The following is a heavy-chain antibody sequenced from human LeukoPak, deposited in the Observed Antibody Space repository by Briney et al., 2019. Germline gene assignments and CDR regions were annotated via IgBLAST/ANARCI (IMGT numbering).Heavy chain of an antibody. D-gene: IGHD7-27*01. CDR2: IYYSGST. J-gene: IGHJ5*02. CDR3: VGAVILGGGFDP. V-gene: IGHV4-39*07. CDR1: GGSISSSSYY. Sequence: SETLSLTCTVSGGSISSSSYYWGWIRQSPGKGLEWIGSIYYSGSTNYNPSLKSRVTISVDTSKNQFFLKLSSVTAADTAVYYCVGAVILGGGFDPWGQGTLVAFSS.